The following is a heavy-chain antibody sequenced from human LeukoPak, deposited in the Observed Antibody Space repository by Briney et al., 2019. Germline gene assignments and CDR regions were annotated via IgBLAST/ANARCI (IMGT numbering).Heavy chain of an antibody. D-gene: IGHD5-18*01. J-gene: IGHJ4*02. CDR2: IRYDGSNK. Sequence: GGSLRLSCAASGFTFSSYGMHWVRQAPGKGLEWVAFIRYDGSNKYYADSVKGRFTISRDNSKNTLYLQMNSLRAEDTAAYYCAKSRPQYSYGLYYFDYWGQGTLVTVSS. V-gene: IGHV3-30*02. CDR1: GFTFSSYG. CDR3: AKSRPQYSYGLYYFDY.